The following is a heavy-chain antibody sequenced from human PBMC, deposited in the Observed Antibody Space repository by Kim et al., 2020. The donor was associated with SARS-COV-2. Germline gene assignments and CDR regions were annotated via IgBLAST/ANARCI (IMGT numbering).Heavy chain of an antibody. Sequence: GGSLRLSCAASGFSFRNAWMNWVRQAPGKGLEWVGRIKSKTDGGTTDYAAPVKGRFTISRDDSKNALYVQMNSLKTEDTAMYYCTTETPYDYWSGYLDCWGQGALVTVSS. D-gene: IGHD3-3*01. V-gene: IGHV3-15*01. CDR3: TTETPYDYWSGYLDC. CDR2: IKSKTDGGTT. CDR1: GFSFRNAW. J-gene: IGHJ4*02.